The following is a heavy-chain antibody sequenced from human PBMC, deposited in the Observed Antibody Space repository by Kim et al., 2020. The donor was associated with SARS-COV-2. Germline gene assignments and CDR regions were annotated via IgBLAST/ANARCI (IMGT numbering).Heavy chain of an antibody. V-gene: IGHV1-3*01. CDR1: GYTFTSYA. CDR3: ARAPVVVVAASTPGMDY. Sequence: ASVKVSCKASGYTFTSYAMHWVRQAPGQRLEWMGWINAGNGNTKYSQKFQGRVTITRDTSASTAYMELSSLRSEDTAVYYCARAPVVVVAASTPGMDYWGQGTLVTVSS. CDR2: INAGNGNT. D-gene: IGHD2-15*01. J-gene: IGHJ4*02.